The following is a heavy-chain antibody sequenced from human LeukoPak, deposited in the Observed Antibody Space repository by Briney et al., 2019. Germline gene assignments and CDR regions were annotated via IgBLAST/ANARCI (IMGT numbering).Heavy chain of an antibody. J-gene: IGHJ4*02. Sequence: GGSLRLSCAASGFTFSDYSMNWVRQAPGKGLEWISYIGIDSGNTNYADSVKGRFTISGDKAKNSLYLQMNSLRVEDTAVYYCARDYKYAFDNWGQGNLVAVSS. CDR2: IGIDSGNT. CDR1: GFTFSDYS. V-gene: IGHV3-48*01. D-gene: IGHD5-24*01. CDR3: ARDYKYAFDN.